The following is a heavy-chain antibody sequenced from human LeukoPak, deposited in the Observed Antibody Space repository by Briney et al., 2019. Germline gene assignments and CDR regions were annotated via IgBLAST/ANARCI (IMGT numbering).Heavy chain of an antibody. CDR2: IIPIFGTA. V-gene: IGHV1-69*13. D-gene: IGHD2-2*01. CDR3: ARDIVVVPAGSGAFDI. Sequence: SVKVSCKASGGTFSSYAISWVRQATGQGLEWMGGIIPIFGTANYAQKFQGRVTITADESTSTAYMELSSLRSEDTAVYYCARDIVVVPAGSGAFDIWGQGTMVTVSS. J-gene: IGHJ3*02. CDR1: GGTFSSYA.